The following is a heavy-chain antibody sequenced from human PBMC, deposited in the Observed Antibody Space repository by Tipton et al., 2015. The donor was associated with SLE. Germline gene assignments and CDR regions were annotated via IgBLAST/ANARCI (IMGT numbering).Heavy chain of an antibody. CDR2: IWYDGSNK. D-gene: IGHD3-16*01. CDR3: ARGRGGEFLDY. V-gene: IGHV3-33*01. CDR1: GFTFSTSA. Sequence: RSLRPSCAASGFTFSTSAMHWVRQAPGKGLEWVAVIWYDGSNKFYADSVKGRFTISRDNSKNTVSLQMNSLRVEDTAVYFCARGRGGEFLDYWGQGTLVTVSS. J-gene: IGHJ4*02.